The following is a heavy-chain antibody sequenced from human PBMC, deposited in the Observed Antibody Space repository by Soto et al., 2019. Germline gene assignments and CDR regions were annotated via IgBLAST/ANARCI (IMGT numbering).Heavy chain of an antibody. CDR1: GDSISSGYY. J-gene: IGHJ4*02. CDR3: ARGYYESSDYFVGSPIFDY. Sequence: SETLSLTCAVSGDSISSGYYWAWIRQPPGKGLEWIGSIYHSGTTYYNPSLKSRVTISVDTSKNQFSLRLSSVTAADSAVYYCARGYYESSDYFVGSPIFDYWGQGSLVTVS. CDR2: IYHSGTT. V-gene: IGHV4-38-2*01. D-gene: IGHD3-22*01.